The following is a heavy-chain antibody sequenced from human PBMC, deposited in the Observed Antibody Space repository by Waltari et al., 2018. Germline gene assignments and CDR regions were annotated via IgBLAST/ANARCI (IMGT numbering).Heavy chain of an antibody. CDR1: GDSVSSHSAT. CDR2: TYYRSKWYN. CDR3: ARFPGGTDAFDI. V-gene: IGHV6-1*01. Sequence: QVQLQQSGPGLVKPSQTLSLTCAISGDSVSSHSATWNWIRQSPSRGLEWLGRTYYRSKWYNDYAVAVKSRITINPDTAKNRFSLQLNSVTPEDTAVYYWARFPGGTDAFDIWGQGTMVTVSS. J-gene: IGHJ3*02. D-gene: IGHD2-15*01.